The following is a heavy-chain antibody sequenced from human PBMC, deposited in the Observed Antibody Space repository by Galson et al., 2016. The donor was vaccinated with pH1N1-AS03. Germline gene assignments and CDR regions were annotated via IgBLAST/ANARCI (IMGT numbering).Heavy chain of an antibody. V-gene: IGHV1-69-2*01. D-gene: IGHD3-10*01. J-gene: IGHJ4*02. CDR2: VDPGDGER. Sequence: VKVSCKVSGYTFTDLYLHWLQQAPGKGLEWMGLVDPGDGERIYAERFQGRVTITADTSTGTAYMEFSALKSDDTAVFYCALTLLTSGRAAPLWGQGTLVTVSS. CDR3: ALTLLTSGRAAPL. CDR1: GYTFTDLY.